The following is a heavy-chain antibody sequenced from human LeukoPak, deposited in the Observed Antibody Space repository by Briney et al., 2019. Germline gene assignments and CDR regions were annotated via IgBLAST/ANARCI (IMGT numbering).Heavy chain of an antibody. CDR1: GFTFSNAW. D-gene: IGHD3-10*01. CDR2: IRSKVNSYAT. CDR3: TTQRSRITMVRGVIRSDH. Sequence: GGSLRLSCAASGFTFSNAWMSWVRQASGKGLEWVGRIRSKVNSYATAYAASLKGRFTISRDDSNNTAYLQMNSLKTEDTAVYYCTTQRSRITMVRGVIRSDHWGQGTLVTVSS. J-gene: IGHJ4*02. V-gene: IGHV3-73*01.